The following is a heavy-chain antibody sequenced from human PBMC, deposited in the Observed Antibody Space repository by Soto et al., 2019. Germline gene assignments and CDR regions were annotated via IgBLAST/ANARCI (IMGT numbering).Heavy chain of an antibody. V-gene: IGHV3-23*01. D-gene: IGHD1-26*01. Sequence: EVQLFESGGGLVQPGGSLKLSCAASGFTFSSYAMRWVRQAPGKGLEWVSAISGSGGSTYYADSVKGRFTISRDNSKNTLYLQMNSLRAEDTAVYYCARRGSGSYYDYWGQGTLVTVSS. CDR3: ARRGSGSYYDY. CDR1: GFTFSSYA. CDR2: ISGSGGST. J-gene: IGHJ4*02.